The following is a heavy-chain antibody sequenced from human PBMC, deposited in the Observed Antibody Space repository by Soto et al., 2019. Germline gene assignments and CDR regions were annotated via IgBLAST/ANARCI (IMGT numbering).Heavy chain of an antibody. Sequence: ASVKVSCKASGYTFIGYYIHWVRQAPGQGLEWMAWINPSSGDTNYAPNFQGRITVTRDTSISTTYMDLSRLISDDTAVYYCAFGNTVHYFDPWGQGTLVTVSS. CDR3: AFGNTVHYFDP. CDR2: INPSSGDT. D-gene: IGHD4-17*01. CDR1: GYTFIGYY. J-gene: IGHJ5*02. V-gene: IGHV1-2*02.